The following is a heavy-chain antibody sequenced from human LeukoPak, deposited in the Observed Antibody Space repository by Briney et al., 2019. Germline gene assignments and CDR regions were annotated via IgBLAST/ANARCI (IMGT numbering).Heavy chain of an antibody. CDR2: IYHTGST. CDR3: ARARFDY. J-gene: IGHJ4*02. CDR1: GYSISSGYY. V-gene: IGHV4-38-2*02. Sequence: SETLSLXCTVSGYSISSGYYWGWIRQPPGKGLEWIGSIYHTGSTYYNPSLKSRVTISVDTSNNQFSLKLSSATAADTAVYYCARARFDYWGQGTLVTVSS.